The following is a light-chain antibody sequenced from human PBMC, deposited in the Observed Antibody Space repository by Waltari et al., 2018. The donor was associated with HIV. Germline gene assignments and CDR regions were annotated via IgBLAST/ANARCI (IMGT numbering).Light chain of an antibody. CDR3: LQDYNYPRT. V-gene: IGKV1-6*01. CDR1: QDIGND. J-gene: IGKJ1*01. CDR2: SAS. Sequence: AVQMTQSPSSLSASVGDRVAITCRASQDIGNDLGWYQHKSGEAPKLLIYSASRLHSGVPSRFSGSGSGTDFTLTISSLQPEDFATDYCLQDYNYPRTFGQGTKV.